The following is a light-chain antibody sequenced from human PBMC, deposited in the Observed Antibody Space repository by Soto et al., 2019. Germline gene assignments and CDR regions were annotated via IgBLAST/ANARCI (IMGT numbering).Light chain of an antibody. CDR2: LGS. V-gene: IGKV2-28*01. Sequence: EIAVTQSPLSLPVTPGEPASISCKSSQSLLHSNGNTYLDWYLQKPGQSPQLLIYLGSNRASGVPDRCSGSRSGTDFTLNISRVEAEDVGVYYCMQALHARTFGQGTKVEIK. CDR3: MQALHART. J-gene: IGKJ1*01. CDR1: QSLLHSNGNTY.